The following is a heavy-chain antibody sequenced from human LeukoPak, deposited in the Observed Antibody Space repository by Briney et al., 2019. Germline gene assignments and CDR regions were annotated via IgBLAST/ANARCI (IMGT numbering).Heavy chain of an antibody. CDR1: GFTFSSYG. CDR2: IRGSGGST. CDR3: AKGPDGSGIFSWFDS. V-gene: IGHV3-23*01. D-gene: IGHD3-10*01. Sequence: PGGTLRLSCVASGFTFSSYGLSWVRQAPGKGLEWVSAIRGSGGSTYYADSVKGRFTISRDNSRNTLYLQMNSLRAEDTAVYYCAKGPDGSGIFSWFDSWGQGTLVTVSS. J-gene: IGHJ5*01.